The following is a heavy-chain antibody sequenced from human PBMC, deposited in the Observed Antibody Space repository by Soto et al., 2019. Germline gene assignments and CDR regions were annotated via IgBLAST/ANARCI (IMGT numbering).Heavy chain of an antibody. CDR3: ARGQRFSDWFDP. J-gene: IGHJ5*02. D-gene: IGHD3-3*01. CDR2: IYSSGST. CDR1: GGDISTYY. V-gene: IGHV4-4*07. Sequence: QVQLQESGPGLVKPSETLSLTCTVSGGDISTYYWTWIRQPAGEGLEWIGRIYSSGSTKYNPSLKSRVTMSLDTSTNQFSLRLSSVTAADTAVYYCARGQRFSDWFDPWGQGTLVTVSS.